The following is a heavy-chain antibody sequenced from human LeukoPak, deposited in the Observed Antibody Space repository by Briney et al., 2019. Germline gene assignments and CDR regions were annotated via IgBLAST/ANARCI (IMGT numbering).Heavy chain of an antibody. D-gene: IGHD4-17*01. J-gene: IGHJ4*02. V-gene: IGHV3-23*01. Sequence: PGGSLRLSCAASGFTFSNYAMTWVRQAPRKGLEWASSISGSGVGTYYADSVKGRFTISRDNSKNTLYLQMNSLRAEDTAVYYCAMFTVTHDYWGQGTLVTVSS. CDR2: ISGSGVGT. CDR1: GFTFSNYA. CDR3: AMFTVTHDY.